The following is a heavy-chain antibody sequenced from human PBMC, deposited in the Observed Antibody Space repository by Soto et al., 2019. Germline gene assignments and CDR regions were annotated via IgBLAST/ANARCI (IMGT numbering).Heavy chain of an antibody. D-gene: IGHD6-13*01. CDR1: GCTFTSYD. CDR3: ARGCDYLRAAADENWFDS. Sequence: ASVKVSCKASGCTFTSYDLNWVLQATGQGLEWMGWMNPNSGNTGYAQKFQGRVTMTRNTSISTAYMELSSLRSEDTAVYYCARGCDYLRAAADENWFDSWGQGTLVIVS. CDR2: MNPNSGNT. V-gene: IGHV1-8*01. J-gene: IGHJ5*01.